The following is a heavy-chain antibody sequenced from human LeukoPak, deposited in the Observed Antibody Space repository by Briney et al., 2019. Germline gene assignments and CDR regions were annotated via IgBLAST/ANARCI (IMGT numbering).Heavy chain of an antibody. CDR1: GGSFSGYC. CDR3: ARGRDTNYYYYMDV. J-gene: IGHJ6*03. V-gene: IGHV4-34*01. CDR2: INHSGST. Sequence: SETLSLTCAVYGGSFSGYCWSWIRQPPGKGLEWIGEINHSGSTNYNPSLKSRVTISVDTYKNQFSLKLSSVTAADTAVYYCARGRDTNYYYYMDVWGKGTTVTVSS.